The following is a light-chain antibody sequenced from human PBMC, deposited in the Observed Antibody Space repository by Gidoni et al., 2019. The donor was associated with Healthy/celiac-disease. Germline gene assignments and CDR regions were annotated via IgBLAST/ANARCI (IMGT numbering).Light chain of an antibody. CDR3: SSYAGSNNPYV. Sequence: QSALTQPPSASGSPGQSVTISCTGTSSDVGGYNEVSWYQQHPGKAPKLMIYEVSKRPSGVPDRFSGSKSGNTASLTVSGLQAEDEADYYCSSYAGSNNPYVFGTGTKVTVL. J-gene: IGLJ1*01. CDR1: SSDVGGYNE. CDR2: EVS. V-gene: IGLV2-8*01.